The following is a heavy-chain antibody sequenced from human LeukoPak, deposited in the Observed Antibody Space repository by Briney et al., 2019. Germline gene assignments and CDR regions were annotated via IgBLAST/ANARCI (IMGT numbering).Heavy chain of an antibody. J-gene: IGHJ4*02. V-gene: IGHV3-23*01. CDR3: AKDLISPRSVGSSEKVDY. D-gene: IGHD3-10*01. Sequence: PGGSLRHSCSASGFTFSTYAMSWVRQAPGKGLEWVSSIFGSGAGTHYADSVKGRFTISRDNSKNTLYLQMNSLRAEDTAVYYCAKDLISPRSVGSSEKVDYWGQGTLVTVSS. CDR1: GFTFSTYA. CDR2: IFGSGAGT.